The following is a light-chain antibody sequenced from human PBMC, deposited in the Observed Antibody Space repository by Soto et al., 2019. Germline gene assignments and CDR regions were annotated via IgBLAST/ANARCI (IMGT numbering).Light chain of an antibody. V-gene: IGKV1-9*01. Sequence: DIQLTQSPSSLSASLGDVLTITFRASQSISSYLNWYQKKPGKAPKLLIYAASNFQSGVPSRFSGSGSGTEFTLTISSLQPDDFATYYCQQYNSYSTFGGGTKVDIK. CDR1: QSISSY. CDR2: AAS. CDR3: QQYNSYST. J-gene: IGKJ4*01.